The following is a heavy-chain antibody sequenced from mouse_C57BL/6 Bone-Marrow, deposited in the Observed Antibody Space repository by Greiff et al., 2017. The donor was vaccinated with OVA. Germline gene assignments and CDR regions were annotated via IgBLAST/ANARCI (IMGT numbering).Heavy chain of an antibody. CDR1: GFSFNTYA. V-gene: IGHV10-1*01. CDR3: VRIYYDYDVFAY. Sequence: EVQLVESGGGLVQPKGSLKLSCAASGFSFNTYAMNWVRQAPGKGLEWVARIRSKSNNYATYYADSVKDRFTISRDDSESMLYLQMNNLKTEDTAMYYCVRIYYDYDVFAYWGQGTLVTVSA. CDR2: IRSKSNNYAT. J-gene: IGHJ3*01. D-gene: IGHD2-4*01.